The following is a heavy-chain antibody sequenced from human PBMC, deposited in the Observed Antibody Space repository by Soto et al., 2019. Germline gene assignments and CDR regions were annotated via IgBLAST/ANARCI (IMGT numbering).Heavy chain of an antibody. Sequence: VXLSCAASGFTSRYYYMSWIRQAPGKGLEWVSYISSSGSTIYYADSVKGRFTISRDNAKNSLYLQMNSLRAEDTAVYYCARDLRSSNYGMDVWGQGTTVTVSS. CDR3: ARDLRSSNYGMDV. V-gene: IGHV3-11*01. CDR1: GFTSRYYY. CDR2: ISSSGSTI. J-gene: IGHJ6*02. D-gene: IGHD6-13*01.